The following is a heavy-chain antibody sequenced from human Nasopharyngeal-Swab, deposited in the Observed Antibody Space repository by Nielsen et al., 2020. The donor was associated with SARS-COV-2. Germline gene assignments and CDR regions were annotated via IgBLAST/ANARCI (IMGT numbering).Heavy chain of an antibody. Sequence: SETLSLTCTVSGGSISSSSYYWGWIRQPPGKGLEWIGSIYYSGSTYHNPSLKSRVTISVDTSKNQFSLKLSSVTAADTAVYYCARHSPSSNYDFWSGYQYYYYGMDVWGQGTTVTVSS. CDR2: IYYSGST. J-gene: IGHJ6*02. CDR1: GGSISSSSYY. CDR3: ARHSPSSNYDFWSGYQYYYYGMDV. V-gene: IGHV4-39*01. D-gene: IGHD3-3*01.